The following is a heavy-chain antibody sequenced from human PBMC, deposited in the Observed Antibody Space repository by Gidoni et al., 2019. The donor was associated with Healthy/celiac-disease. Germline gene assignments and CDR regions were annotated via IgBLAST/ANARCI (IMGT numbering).Heavy chain of an antibody. D-gene: IGHD6-13*01. Sequence: EVQLLESGGGLVQPGGSLRRSCAASGFTFSVYAMSWVRQAPGQGLGWVSAISGSGGSTYYADSVKGRFTISRDNSKNTLYLQMNSLRAEDTAVYYCAKDRNWGSSFIDYWGQGTLVTVSS. CDR3: AKDRNWGSSFIDY. CDR1: GFTFSVYA. J-gene: IGHJ4*02. CDR2: ISGSGGST. V-gene: IGHV3-23*01.